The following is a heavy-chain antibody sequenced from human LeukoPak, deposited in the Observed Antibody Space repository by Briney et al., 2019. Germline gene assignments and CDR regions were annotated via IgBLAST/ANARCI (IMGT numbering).Heavy chain of an antibody. D-gene: IGHD1-26*01. CDR1: GSTFSRSA. CDR3: ARDDGSATMGFDS. Sequence: SVKVSCKASGSTFSRSAISWVRQAPGQGLQWMGGVIPILGTTNYAQRFQDRVSITTDDSTSTSYMEFRSLRSVDTAVYYCARDDGSATMGFDSWGQGTLVTVFS. J-gene: IGHJ4*02. V-gene: IGHV1-69*05. CDR2: VIPILGTT.